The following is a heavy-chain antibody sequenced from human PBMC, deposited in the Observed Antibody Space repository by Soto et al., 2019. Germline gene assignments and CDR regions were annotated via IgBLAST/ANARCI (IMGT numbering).Heavy chain of an antibody. CDR3: AKGDNLGPKTGYAFDP. V-gene: IGHV6-1*01. CDR2: TYFRSKWYN. J-gene: IGHJ5*02. CDR1: GDSVSSNTAS. Sequence: TLSLTCAISGDSVSSNTASWNWIRQSPSRGLEWLGRTYFRSKWYNDYAVSVKSRIIINPDTSNDQFSLQLNSVTPEDTAVYFCAKGDNLGPKTGYAFDPWGQGIMVTVSS. D-gene: IGHD5-12*01.